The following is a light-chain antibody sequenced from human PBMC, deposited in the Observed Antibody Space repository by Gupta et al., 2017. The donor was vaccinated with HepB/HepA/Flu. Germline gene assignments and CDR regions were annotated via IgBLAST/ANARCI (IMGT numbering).Light chain of an antibody. J-gene: IGKJ1*01. CDR2: GAS. Sequence: EMVLTQSPGTLSFSPGERATLPCRASQSVSSSYLAWYQQRPGQAPRLLIYGASSRATGSSDRFSGSGSGTDFTLTISRLEPEDFAVYYCQQYGSSPWTFGQGTKVESK. CDR1: QSVSSSY. CDR3: QQYGSSPWT. V-gene: IGKV3-20*01.